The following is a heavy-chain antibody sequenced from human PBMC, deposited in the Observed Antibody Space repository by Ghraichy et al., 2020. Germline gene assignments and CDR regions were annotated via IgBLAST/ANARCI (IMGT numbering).Heavy chain of an antibody. V-gene: IGHV3-23*01. CDR2: ISASGEVT. CDR1: GFALNKIA. Sequence: GGSLRLSCLGSGFALNKIAIRWFRRPPGKGIEWVSSISASGEVTFYDDSVKGRFTISRDNSKNTLYVQMHSLRAEDTAVYYCAKDHGNIVRGAVLVSFEEWGQGTLFTVSS. CDR3: AKDHGNIVRGAVLVSFEE. D-gene: IGHD3-10*01. J-gene: IGHJ4*02.